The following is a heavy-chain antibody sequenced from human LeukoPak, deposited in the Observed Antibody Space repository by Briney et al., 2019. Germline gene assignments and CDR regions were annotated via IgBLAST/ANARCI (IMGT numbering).Heavy chain of an antibody. J-gene: IGHJ4*02. CDR2: ISGSGGST. D-gene: IGHD6-13*01. CDR3: ARARQLVLLFDY. CDR1: GFTFSSYA. Sequence: GGSLRLSCAASGFTFSSYAMSWVRQAPGKGLEWVSAISGSGGSTYYADSVKGRFTISRDNSKNTLYLQMNSLRAEDTAVYYCARARQLVLLFDYWGQGTLVTVSS. V-gene: IGHV3-23*01.